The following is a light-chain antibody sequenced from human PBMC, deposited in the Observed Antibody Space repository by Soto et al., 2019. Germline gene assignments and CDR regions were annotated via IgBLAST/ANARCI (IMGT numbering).Light chain of an antibody. V-gene: IGKV3-15*01. CDR3: QQYNNWPTWT. CDR2: GAS. Sequence: EIVMTQSPATLSVSPGERATLSCRASQSVSSNLAWYQQIPGQAPRLLIYGASTRATGIPARFSGSGSGTEFTLTISRLQSEDFAVYYCQQYNNWPTWTFCQGTKVEIK. CDR1: QSVSSN. J-gene: IGKJ1*01.